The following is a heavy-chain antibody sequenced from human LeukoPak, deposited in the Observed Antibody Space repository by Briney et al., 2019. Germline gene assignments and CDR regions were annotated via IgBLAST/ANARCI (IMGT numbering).Heavy chain of an antibody. J-gene: IGHJ4*02. CDR3: AKGSLSTVVTPPYFDY. V-gene: IGHV3-9*03. Sequence: AGRSLRLSCAASGFTFDDYAMHWVRQAPGEGLEWVSGISWNSGSIGYADSVKGRFTISRDNAKSSLYLQMNSLRAEDMALYYCAKGSLSTVVTPPYFDYWGQGTLVTVSS. CDR1: GFTFDDYA. D-gene: IGHD4-23*01. CDR2: ISWNSGSI.